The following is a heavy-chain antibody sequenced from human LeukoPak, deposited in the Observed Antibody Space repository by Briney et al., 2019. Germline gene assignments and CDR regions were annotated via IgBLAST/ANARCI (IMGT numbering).Heavy chain of an antibody. CDR1: GFTLSSYS. V-gene: IGHV3-21*01. D-gene: IGHD3-22*01. Sequence: GGAPRLSCAASGFTLSSYSMKWGRPAPGKGVEWVSSISSSSSYIYYADSVKGRFTISRDNAKNSLYLQMNSLRAEDTAVYYCARVTRGYVLVDAFDIWGQGTMVTVSS. CDR3: ARVTRGYVLVDAFDI. CDR2: ISSSSSYI. J-gene: IGHJ3*02.